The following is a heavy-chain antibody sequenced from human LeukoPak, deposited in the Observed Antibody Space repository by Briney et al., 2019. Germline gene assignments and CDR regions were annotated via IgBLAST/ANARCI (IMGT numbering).Heavy chain of an antibody. J-gene: IGHJ6*03. CDR3: ARLADTALDYYYMDV. CDR1: GYTFTGYY. V-gene: IGHV1-2*02. D-gene: IGHD5-18*01. CDR2: INPNSGGT. Sequence: GASVKVSCKASGYTFTGYYMHWVRQAPGQGLEWMGWINPNSGGTNYAQKFQGRVTMTRDTSISTAYMELSRLRSDDTAVYYCARLADTALDYYYMDVWGKGTTVTISS.